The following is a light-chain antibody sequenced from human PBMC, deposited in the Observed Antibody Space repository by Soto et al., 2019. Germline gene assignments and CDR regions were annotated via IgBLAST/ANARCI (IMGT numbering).Light chain of an antibody. J-gene: IGKJ3*01. V-gene: IGKV3-15*01. CDR3: QQYNNWPLT. CDR2: GAS. Sequence: EIVMTQSPATLSVSPGERATLSCRASQRVSRNLAWYQQKPGQAPRLLIYGASTRATGIPARFSGSGSGTEFTLTISSLQSEDCAVYYCQQYNNWPLTFGPGTKVDIK. CDR1: QRVSRN.